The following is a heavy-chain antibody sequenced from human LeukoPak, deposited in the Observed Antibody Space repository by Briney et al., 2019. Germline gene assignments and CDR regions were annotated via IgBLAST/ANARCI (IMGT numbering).Heavy chain of an antibody. CDR1: GYTFTGYY. CDR2: INPNSGGT. J-gene: IGHJ6*02. V-gene: IGHV1-2*02. Sequence: ASVKVSCKASGYTFTGYYMHWVRQAPGQGLEWMGWINPNSGGTNYAQKFQGRVTMTRDTSISTAYMELSRLRSDDTAVYYCARDQQLALAYYYYGMDVWGQGTTVTVSS. D-gene: IGHD6-13*01. CDR3: ARDQQLALAYYYYGMDV.